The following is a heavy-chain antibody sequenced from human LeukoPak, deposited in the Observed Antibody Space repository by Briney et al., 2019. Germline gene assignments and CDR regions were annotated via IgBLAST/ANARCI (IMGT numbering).Heavy chain of an antibody. V-gene: IGHV1-18*01. Sequence: GASVKVSCKASGYTFTDFGFIWVRQAPGQGLEWMGWVSTYNGDTDYAKKFQDRVTMTTEPSTQTTFMELRNLRSDDTAVYYCARAESMALYFLYWGQGTLVSVSS. J-gene: IGHJ1*01. CDR1: GYTFTDFG. D-gene: IGHD1-14*01. CDR2: VSTYNGDT. CDR3: ARAESMALYFLY.